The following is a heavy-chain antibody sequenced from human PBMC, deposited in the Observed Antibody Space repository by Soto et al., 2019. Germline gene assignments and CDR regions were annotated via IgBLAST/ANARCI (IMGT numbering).Heavy chain of an antibody. D-gene: IGHD5-18*01. CDR3: ARGESDTAMGHYYYGMDV. J-gene: IGHJ6*02. CDR2: IIPIFGTA. V-gene: IGHV1-69*13. CDR1: GGTFSSYA. Sequence: ASVKVSCKASGGTFSSYAISWVRQAPGQGLEWMGGIIPIFGTANYAQKFQGRVTITADESTSTAYMELSSLRSEDTAVYYCARGESDTAMGHYYYGMDVWGQGTTVTAP.